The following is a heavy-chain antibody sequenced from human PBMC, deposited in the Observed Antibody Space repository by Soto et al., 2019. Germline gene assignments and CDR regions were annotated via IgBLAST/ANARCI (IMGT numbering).Heavy chain of an antibody. D-gene: IGHD3-22*01. CDR3: ARFLKTYYYESSGYSPYYGMDV. J-gene: IGHJ6*02. Sequence: EVQLVESGGGLVQPRGSMRLSCAASGFTFSSYWRHWVRQAPGKGLVWVSRINSDGSSTSYADSVKDRFTISRDNTKNTHYLQMNCLRAEDTAVYYCARFLKTYYYESSGYSPYYGMDVWGQGTMVTVSS. V-gene: IGHV3-74*01. CDR1: GFTFSSYW. CDR2: INSDGSST.